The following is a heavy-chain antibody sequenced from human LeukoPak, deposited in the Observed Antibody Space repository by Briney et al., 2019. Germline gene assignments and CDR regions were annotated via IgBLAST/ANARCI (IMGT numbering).Heavy chain of an antibody. J-gene: IGHJ4*02. V-gene: IGHV3-23*01. CDR2: ISGSGGST. CDR3: AKDQTGYSRSWYGWAFDY. Sequence: GGSLRLSCAASGFTFSSYAMSWVRQAPGKGLEWVSAISGSGGSTYYAASVKGRFTISRDNSKNTLYLQMNSLRAEDTAVYYCAKDQTGYSRSWYGWAFDYWGQGTLVTVSS. D-gene: IGHD6-13*01. CDR1: GFTFSSYA.